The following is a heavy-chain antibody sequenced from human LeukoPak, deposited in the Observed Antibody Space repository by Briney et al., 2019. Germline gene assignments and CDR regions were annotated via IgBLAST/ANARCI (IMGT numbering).Heavy chain of an antibody. V-gene: IGHV3-21*01. CDR3: WRVGGITLALAPSPFPDYNYYYMDV. CDR1: GFTFSSYS. D-gene: IGHD3-10*01. Sequence: GGSLTLSCPASGFTFSSYSMNWVRQAPGNGLEWVSSIRSSSSYIYYTDSVKGRFTISGDNAKKSLYLQMNSLRAEDTAVYYCWRVGGITLALAPSPFPDYNYYYMDVWGKGTTVTVSS. CDR2: IRSSSSYI. J-gene: IGHJ6*03.